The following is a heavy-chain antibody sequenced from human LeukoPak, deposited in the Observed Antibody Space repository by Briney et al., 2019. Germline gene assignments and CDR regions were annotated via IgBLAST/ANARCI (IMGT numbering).Heavy chain of an antibody. D-gene: IGHD3-10*01. CDR1: GFTVGSSY. Sequence: GGSLRLSCAASGFTVGSSYMNWVRQAPGKGLEWVSVIYSGGTTYYADSVKGRFTVSRDNAKNTLYMQMISLRAEDTAIYYCAKERGPRQGLDYWGQGTLLTVSS. J-gene: IGHJ4*02. CDR2: IYSGGTT. CDR3: AKERGPRQGLDY. V-gene: IGHV3-53*01.